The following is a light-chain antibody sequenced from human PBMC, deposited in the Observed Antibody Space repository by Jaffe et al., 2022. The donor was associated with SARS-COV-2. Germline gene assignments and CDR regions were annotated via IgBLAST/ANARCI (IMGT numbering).Light chain of an antibody. CDR3: QQYGSF. CDR1: QSISSNY. V-gene: IGKV3-20*01. CDR2: GAS. Sequence: EIVLTQPPDTLSLSPGERATLSCRASQSISSNYLAWYQQKPGQAPRLLIFGASSRATGIPDRFSGSGSGTDFTLTISRLEPEDFAVYYCQQYGSFFGGGTKVELK. J-gene: IGKJ4*01.